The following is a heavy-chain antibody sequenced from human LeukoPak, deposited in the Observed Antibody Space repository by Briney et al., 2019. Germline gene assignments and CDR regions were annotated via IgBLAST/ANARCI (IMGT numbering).Heavy chain of an antibody. CDR2: IPASGGST. CDR1: GFTFSSNV. CDR3: AKEPSGGCYFDY. D-gene: IGHD2-15*01. J-gene: IGHJ4*02. Sequence: GGSLRLSCAASGFTFSSNVMIWVRQAPGKGLEWVSSIPASGGSTYYADSVKGRFTISRDNSKNSLYLQMNSLRAEDTAVYYCAKEPSGGCYFDYWGQGTLVTVSS. V-gene: IGHV3-23*01.